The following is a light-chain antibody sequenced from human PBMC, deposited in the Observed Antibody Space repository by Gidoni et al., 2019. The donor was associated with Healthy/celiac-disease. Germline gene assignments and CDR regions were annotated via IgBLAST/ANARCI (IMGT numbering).Light chain of an antibody. CDR3: QSYDSSLSVLVV. CDR2: GNS. CDR1: SSNIGEGYD. V-gene: IGLV1-40*01. J-gene: IGLJ2*01. Sequence: QSVLTPPPSVSGAPGHLLTISCTGSSSNIGEGYDVHWYQQLPGTAPKLLIYGNSNRHSGVPDRFSGSKSGTSASLAITGLQAEDEADYYCQSYDSSLSVLVVFGGGTKLTVL.